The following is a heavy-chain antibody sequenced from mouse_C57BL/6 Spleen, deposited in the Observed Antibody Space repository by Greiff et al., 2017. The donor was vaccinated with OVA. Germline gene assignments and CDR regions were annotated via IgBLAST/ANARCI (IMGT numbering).Heavy chain of an antibody. D-gene: IGHD4-1*02. Sequence: EVKLMESGPGLVKPSQSLSLTCSVTGYSITSGYYWNWIRQFPGNKLEWMGYISYDGSNNYNPSLKNRISITRDTSKNQFFLKLNSVTTEDTATYYCARDPTGGDWYFDVWGTGTTVTVSS. CDR3: ARDPTGGDWYFDV. J-gene: IGHJ1*03. CDR1: GYSITSGYY. V-gene: IGHV3-6*01. CDR2: ISYDGSN.